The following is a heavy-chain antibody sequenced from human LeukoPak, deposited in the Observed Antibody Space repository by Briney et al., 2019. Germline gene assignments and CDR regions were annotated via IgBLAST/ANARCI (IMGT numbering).Heavy chain of an antibody. Sequence: SETLSLTCTVSGGSISSYYWGWIRQPPGKGLEWIGSIYYSGSTYYNPSLKSRVTISVDTSKNQFSLKLSSVTAADTAVYYCARHRVPAARGGHYYYYYGMDVWGQGTTVTVSS. J-gene: IGHJ6*02. CDR3: ARHRVPAARGGHYYYYYGMDV. CDR1: GGSISSYY. D-gene: IGHD2-2*01. CDR2: IYYSGST. V-gene: IGHV4-39*01.